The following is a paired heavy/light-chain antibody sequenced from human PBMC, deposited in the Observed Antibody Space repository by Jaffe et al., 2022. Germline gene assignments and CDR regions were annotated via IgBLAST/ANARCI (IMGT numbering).Heavy chain of an antibody. D-gene: IGHD2-15*01. J-gene: IGHJ3*02. CDR2: INPNSGGT. CDR3: ARKEDSTFDI. V-gene: IGHV1-2*02. Sequence: QVQLVQSGAEVKRPGASVRVSCKASGYTFTGCFIHWVRQAPGQGLEWMGWINPNSGGTNYAQKFQGRVTMTSDTSISTAYMELSRLTADDTAVYYCARKEDSTFDIWGQGTMVTVSS. CDR1: GYTFTGCF.
Light chain of an antibody. J-gene: IGKJ2*01. CDR1: QSLLYSDGYNY. CDR3: MQALQAET. V-gene: IGKV2-28*01. CDR2: LGS. Sequence: DIVLTQSPLSLPVTPGEPASISCRSSQSLLYSDGYNYLDWYLQKPGQSPQLLIYLGSNRASGVPDRFSGSGSGTDFTLKISRVEAEDVGVYYCMQALQAETFGQGTKLEIK.